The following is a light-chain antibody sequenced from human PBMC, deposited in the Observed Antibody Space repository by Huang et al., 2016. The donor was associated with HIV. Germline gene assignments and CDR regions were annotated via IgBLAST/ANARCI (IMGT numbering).Light chain of an antibody. CDR2: DAS. CDR3: QQRSNFT. CDR1: QSVGSY. V-gene: IGKV3-11*01. J-gene: IGKJ3*01. Sequence: EIVLTQSPATLSLSPGERATLSCRASQSVGSYLAWYQQKPGQAPRLLISDASNRATGIPARVSGSGSGTDFTLTISSLEPEDFAVYYCQQRSNFTFGPGTKVDIK.